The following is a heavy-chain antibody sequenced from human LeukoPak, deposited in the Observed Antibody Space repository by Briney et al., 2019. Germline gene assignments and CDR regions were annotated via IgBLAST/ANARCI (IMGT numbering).Heavy chain of an antibody. D-gene: IGHD2-2*01. J-gene: IGHJ4*02. V-gene: IGHV3-33*01. Sequence: EGSLRLSCAASGFTFSSYGMHWVRQAPGKGLEWVAVIWYDGSNKYYADSVKGRFTISRDNSKNTLYLQMNSLRAEDTAVYYCARAHQRYCSSTSCYGGFDYWGQGTLVTVSS. CDR3: ARAHQRYCSSTSCYGGFDY. CDR1: GFTFSSYG. CDR2: IWYDGSNK.